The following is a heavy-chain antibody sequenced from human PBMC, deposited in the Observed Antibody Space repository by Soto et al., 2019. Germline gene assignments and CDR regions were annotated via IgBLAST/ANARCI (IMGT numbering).Heavy chain of an antibody. CDR1: GLNVNTNY. D-gene: IGHD4-17*01. J-gene: IGHJ4*02. V-gene: IGHV3-66*01. CDR2: IYSDGTT. CDR3: ARDVTVTTPTYFNY. Sequence: EVQLAESGGGLVQPGGSLRLSCAASGLNVNTNYLSWVRQPPGKGLEWVSIIYSDGTTYYVDSVKGRFTIARDNSKNTLYLHMNSLRAEDTAVYYCARDVTVTTPTYFNYWGQGTLVTVSS.